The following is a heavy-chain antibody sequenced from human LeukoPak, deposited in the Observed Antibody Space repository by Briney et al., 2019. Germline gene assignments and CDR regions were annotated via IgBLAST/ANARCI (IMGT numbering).Heavy chain of an antibody. CDR1: GDSIRSYY. V-gene: IGHV4-59*01. CDR3: ARDFSRRGSWFDP. D-gene: IGHD3-16*01. CDR2: IYYSGST. J-gene: IGHJ5*02. Sequence: SETLSLTCTVSGDSIRSYYWSWIRQPPGKGLEWIAYIYYSGSTNYNPSLKSRVTISIDTSKNQFSLNLTSVTAADTAVYYCARDFSRRGSWFDPWGPGTLVTVSS.